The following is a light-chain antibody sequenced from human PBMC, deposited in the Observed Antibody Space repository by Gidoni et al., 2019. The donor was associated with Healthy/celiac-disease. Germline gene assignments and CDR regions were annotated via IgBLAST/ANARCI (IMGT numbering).Light chain of an antibody. J-gene: IGKJ4*01. CDR1: QDISNY. V-gene: IGKV1-33*01. CDR3: QQYDNLPPLT. CDR2: DAS. Sequence: IQMTQSPSSLSASVGDRVTITCQASQDISNYLNLYQQKPGKAPKLLIYDASNLETGVPSRFSGSGSGTDFTFTISSLQPEDIATYYCQQYDNLPPLTFGGGTKVEIK.